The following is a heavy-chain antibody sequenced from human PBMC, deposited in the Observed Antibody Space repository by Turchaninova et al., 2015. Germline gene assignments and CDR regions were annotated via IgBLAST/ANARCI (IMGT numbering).Heavy chain of an antibody. J-gene: IGHJ4*02. CDR1: GYTFTNSG. V-gene: IGHV1-18*04. D-gene: IGHD1-26*01. CDR3: ARQDIVGATFGY. CDR2: ISAYNGNT. Sequence: QVQLVQAGAEGRKPGAPVKVPCQSYGYTFTNSGFSWERQAPGQGLEGMGWISAYNGNTNYAQKLQGRVTMTTDTSTSTAYMELRSLRSDDTAVYYCARQDIVGATFGYWGQGTLVTVSS.